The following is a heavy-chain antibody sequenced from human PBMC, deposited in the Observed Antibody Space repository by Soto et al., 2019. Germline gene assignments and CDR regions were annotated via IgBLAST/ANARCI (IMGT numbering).Heavy chain of an antibody. J-gene: IGHJ6*02. Sequence: ASVKVSCKASGYTFTGYYMHWVRQAPGQGLEWMGWINPNSGGTNYAQKFQGWVTMTRDTSISTAYMELSRLRSDDTAVYYCARAEGISSSLWKYYYYGMDVWGQGTTVTVSS. CDR1: GYTFTGYY. V-gene: IGHV1-2*04. CDR2: INPNSGGT. CDR3: ARAEGISSSLWKYYYYGMDV. D-gene: IGHD6-6*01.